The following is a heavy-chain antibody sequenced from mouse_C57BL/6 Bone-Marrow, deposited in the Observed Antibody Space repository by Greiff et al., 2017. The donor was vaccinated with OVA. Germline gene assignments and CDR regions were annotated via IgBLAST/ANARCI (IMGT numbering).Heavy chain of an antibody. J-gene: IGHJ1*03. CDR2: IHPNSGST. V-gene: IGHV1-64*01. CDR3: ARGGFYYSNYVGWYFDV. CDR1: GYTFTSYW. D-gene: IGHD2-5*01. Sequence: VQLQQPGAELVKPGASVKLSCKTSGYTFTSYWMHWVKQRPGQGLEWIGMIHPNSGSTNYNEKFKSKATLTVDKSSSTAYMQLSSLTSEDSAVYYCARGGFYYSNYVGWYFDVWGTWTTVTVSS.